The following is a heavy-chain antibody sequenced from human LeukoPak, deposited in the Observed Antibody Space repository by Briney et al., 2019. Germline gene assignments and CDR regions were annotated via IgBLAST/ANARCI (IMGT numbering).Heavy chain of an antibody. CDR3: ARSSDGDYYYYFDY. V-gene: IGHV3-53*01. D-gene: IGHD4-17*01. Sequence: GGSLRLSCAASGFTISSNYMSCIRQDPGKGLEWVSVLYSGGSAYYADSVRGRFTISRDNSKNTLYLQMSSLRAEDTAVYYCARSSDGDYYYYFDYWGQGTLVTVSS. CDR2: LYSGGSA. CDR1: GFTISSNY. J-gene: IGHJ4*02.